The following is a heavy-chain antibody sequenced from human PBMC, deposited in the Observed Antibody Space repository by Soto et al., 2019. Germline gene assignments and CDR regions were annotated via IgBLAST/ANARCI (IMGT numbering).Heavy chain of an antibody. CDR2: INIGNGAT. J-gene: IGHJ4*02. CDR1: GYTFTTYA. D-gene: IGHD3-16*01. CDR3: ARNGGVTYHFDY. V-gene: IGHV1-3*04. Sequence: QVQLVQSGAEVKKPGASVKVSCKTSGYTFTTYAMHWVRHAPVQRLEWMGWINIGNGATKFSQKFHGRVTFTRDTSASTAYMELSSLISEYTAVDYCARNGGVTYHFDYWGQGTLVTVSS.